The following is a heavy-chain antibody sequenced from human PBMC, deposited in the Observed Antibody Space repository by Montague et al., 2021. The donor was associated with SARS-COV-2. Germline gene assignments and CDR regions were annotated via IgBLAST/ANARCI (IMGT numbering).Heavy chain of an antibody. CDR2: ISWNSGSI. J-gene: IGHJ6*02. CDR1: GFTFDDYA. Sequence: SLRLSCSASGFTFDDYAMHWVRQAPGKGLEWVSGISWNSGSIGYXDSVKGRFTISRDNAKNSLYLQMNSLRAEDTALYYCAKDMGGAVAVPPHYYYYYGMDVWGQGTTVTVSS. V-gene: IGHV3-9*01. D-gene: IGHD6-19*01. CDR3: AKDMGGAVAVPPHYYYYYGMDV.